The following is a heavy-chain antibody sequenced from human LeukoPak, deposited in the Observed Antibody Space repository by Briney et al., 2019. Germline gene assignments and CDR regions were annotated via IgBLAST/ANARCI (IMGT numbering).Heavy chain of an antibody. CDR1: GFTFRTYA. CDR3: AKGSYYDSSGSFYFDY. V-gene: IGHV3-23*01. Sequence: GGSLRLSCAAPGFTFRTYAMSGVRQAPGKGLEWVSGISGSGDNTYYADSVKGRFTISRDNSKNTLYVQVNSLGTEDTAAYYCAKGSYYDSSGSFYFDYWGQGTLVTVSS. D-gene: IGHD3-22*01. J-gene: IGHJ4*02. CDR2: ISGSGDNT.